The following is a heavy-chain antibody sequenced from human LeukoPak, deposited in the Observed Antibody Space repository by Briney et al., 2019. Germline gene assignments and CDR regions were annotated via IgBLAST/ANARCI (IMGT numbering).Heavy chain of an antibody. D-gene: IGHD1-26*01. CDR1: GFTVSSNY. Sequence: GGSLRLSCAASGFTVSSNYMSWVRQAPGKGLEWVSVIYSGGSTYYADSVKGRFTISRDNSKNTLYLQMNSLRAEDTAVYYCARAPLWEDAFDIWGQGTMVTVSS. J-gene: IGHJ3*02. V-gene: IGHV3-53*01. CDR2: IYSGGST. CDR3: ARAPLWEDAFDI.